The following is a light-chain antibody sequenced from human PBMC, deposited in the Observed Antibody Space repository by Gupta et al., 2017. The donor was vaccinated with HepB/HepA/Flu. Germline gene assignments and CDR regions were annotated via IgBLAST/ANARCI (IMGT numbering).Light chain of an antibody. CDR1: SGINVGTYR. V-gene: IGLV5-45*02. J-gene: IGLJ3*02. CDR2: YKSDSDK. CDR3: MIWHSRALV. Sequence: QAVLTQPSSLSASPGASASLTCTLRSGINVGTYRIYWYQQKPGSPPQYLLRYKSDSDKQQGSGVPSRFSGSKDASANDGTLLISGLQAEEEADYYCMIWHSRALVFGGETKLNVL.